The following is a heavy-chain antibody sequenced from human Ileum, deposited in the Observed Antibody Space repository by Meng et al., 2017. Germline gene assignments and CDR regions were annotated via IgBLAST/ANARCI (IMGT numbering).Heavy chain of an antibody. CDR2: INHSGST. CDR3: ARSGVLLWFGEDY. Sequence: QVQPQQWGGGLLKPSETLSLTCAGYGGSFSCYYWSWIRQPPGKGLEWIGEINHSGSTNYNPSLKSRVTISVATSKNQFSLKLSSVTAADTAVYYCARSGVLLWFGEDYWGQGTLVTVSS. V-gene: IGHV4-34*01. CDR1: GGSFSCYY. J-gene: IGHJ4*02. D-gene: IGHD3-10*01.